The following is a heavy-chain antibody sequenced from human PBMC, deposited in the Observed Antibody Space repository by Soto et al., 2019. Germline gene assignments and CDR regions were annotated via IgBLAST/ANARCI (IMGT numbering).Heavy chain of an antibody. D-gene: IGHD5-18*01. V-gene: IGHV4-59*06. CDR2: IYYSGST. Sequence: TSETLCLTWTVAGGSISRYYGSWIRQHPGKGLEWIGYIYYSGSTYYNPSLKSRVTISVDTSKNQFSLKLSSVTAADTAGYYCARSGYSYGPNPLLYWGQGTLVTVSS. CDR1: GGSISRYY. J-gene: IGHJ4*02. CDR3: ARSGYSYGPNPLLY.